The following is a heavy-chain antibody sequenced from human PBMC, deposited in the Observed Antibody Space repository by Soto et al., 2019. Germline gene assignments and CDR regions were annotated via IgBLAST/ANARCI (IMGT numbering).Heavy chain of an antibody. V-gene: IGHV3-30-3*01. CDR1: GFTFSSYA. CDR3: ARGIEMATIRAFDY. J-gene: IGHJ4*02. D-gene: IGHD5-12*01. CDR2: ISYDGSNK. Sequence: QVQLVESGGGVVQPGRSLRLSCAAYGFTFSSYAMHWVRQAPGKGLEWVVVISYDGSNKYYADSVKGRFTISRDNSKNTLYLQMNSLRAEDTAVYYCARGIEMATIRAFDYWGQGTLVTVSS.